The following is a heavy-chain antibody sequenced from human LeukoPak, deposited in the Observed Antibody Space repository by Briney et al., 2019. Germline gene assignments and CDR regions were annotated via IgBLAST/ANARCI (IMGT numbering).Heavy chain of an antibody. D-gene: IGHD2-15*01. CDR1: GGSFSGYY. Sequence: SETPSLTCAVYGGSFSGYYWSWIRQPPGKGLEWIGEINHSGSTNYNPSLKSRVTISVDTSKNQFSLKLSSVTAADTAVYYCARLAVVAATHLDYWGQGTLVTVSS. J-gene: IGHJ4*02. V-gene: IGHV4-34*01. CDR2: INHSGST. CDR3: ARLAVVAATHLDY.